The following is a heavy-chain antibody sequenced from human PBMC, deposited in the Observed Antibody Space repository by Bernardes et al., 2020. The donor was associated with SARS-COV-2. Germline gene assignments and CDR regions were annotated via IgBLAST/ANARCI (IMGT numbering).Heavy chain of an antibody. Sequence: GGSLRLSCAASGFTFDDYAMHWVRQAPGKGLEWVSGISWNSGSIGYADSVKGRFTISRDNAKNSLYLQMNSLRAEDTALYYCAKGGSYGDPHYFDYWGQGTLVTVSS. V-gene: IGHV3-9*01. D-gene: IGHD4-17*01. CDR1: GFTFDDYA. J-gene: IGHJ4*02. CDR3: AKGGSYGDPHYFDY. CDR2: ISWNSGSI.